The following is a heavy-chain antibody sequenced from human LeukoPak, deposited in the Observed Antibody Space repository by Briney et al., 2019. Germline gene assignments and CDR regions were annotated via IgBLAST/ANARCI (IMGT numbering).Heavy chain of an antibody. V-gene: IGHV3-21*01. J-gene: IGHJ6*03. D-gene: IGHD2-2*01. CDR2: ISSSSSYI. Sequence: GGSLRLSRAASGFTFSSYSMNWVRQAPGKGLEWVSSISSSSSYIYYADSVKGRFTISRDNAKNSLYLQMNSLRAEDTAVYYCARGGLYCSSTGCSNYYYYYMDVWGKGTTVTVSS. CDR1: GFTFSSYS. CDR3: ARGGLYCSSTGCSNYYYYYMDV.